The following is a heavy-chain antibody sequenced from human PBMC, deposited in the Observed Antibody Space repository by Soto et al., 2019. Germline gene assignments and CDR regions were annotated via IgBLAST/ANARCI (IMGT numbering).Heavy chain of an antibody. CDR3: ARVPLIVTNPRGVHFDY. Sequence: SETLSLTCTVSGGSISSGGYYWSWIRQHPGKGLEWIGYIYYSGSTYYNPSLKSRVTISVDTSKNQFSLKLSSVTAADTAVYYCARVPLIVTNPRGVHFDYWGQGTLVTVSS. D-gene: IGHD3-10*01. CDR1: GGSISSGGYY. J-gene: IGHJ4*02. CDR2: IYYSGST. V-gene: IGHV4-31*03.